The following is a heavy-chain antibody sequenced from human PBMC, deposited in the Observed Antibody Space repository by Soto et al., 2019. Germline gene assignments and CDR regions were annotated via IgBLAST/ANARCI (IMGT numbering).Heavy chain of an antibody. J-gene: IGHJ4*02. CDR1: GFTFSSYW. CDR2: IKQDGSEK. D-gene: IGHD2-2*03. V-gene: IGHV3-7*01. Sequence: SLRLSCAASGFTFSSYWMTWVRQAPGKGLEWVANIKQDGSEKYYVDSVKGRFTISRDNAKKSLYLQMNSLRAEDTAVYYCAGEGRGYCSSTTCPGIWGQGTLVTVSS. CDR3: AGEGRGYCSSTTCPGI.